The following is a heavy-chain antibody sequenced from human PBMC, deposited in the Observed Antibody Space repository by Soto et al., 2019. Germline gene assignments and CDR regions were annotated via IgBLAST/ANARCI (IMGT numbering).Heavy chain of an antibody. CDR2: ISGSGGST. CDR1: GFTVSSYA. D-gene: IGHD3-22*01. CDR3: AKGITMLVVVIKT. J-gene: IGHJ5*02. Sequence: EVRLLESGGGLVQPGGSLSLSCAASGFTVSSYAMTWVRQAPGKGLEWVSVISGSGGSTYYADSVKGRFTISRDNSKNMFYLETNSLRAEDTAAYYCAKGITMLVVVIKTWGQGTMVSGSS. V-gene: IGHV3-23*01.